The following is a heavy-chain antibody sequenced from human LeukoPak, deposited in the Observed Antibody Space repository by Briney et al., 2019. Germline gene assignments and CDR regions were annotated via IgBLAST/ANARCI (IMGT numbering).Heavy chain of an antibody. J-gene: IGHJ4*02. CDR1: GFTFSFYS. CDR3: ARDGGLGRTFDY. CDR2: ISSSSSTI. D-gene: IGHD3-10*01. Sequence: PGGSLRLSFAASGFTFSFYSMNWVRQAPGKGLEWVSYISSSSSTIYYADSVKGRFTISRDSAKNSLFLQMNSLRDEDTAVYYCARDGGLGRTFDYWGQGTLVTVSS. V-gene: IGHV3-48*02.